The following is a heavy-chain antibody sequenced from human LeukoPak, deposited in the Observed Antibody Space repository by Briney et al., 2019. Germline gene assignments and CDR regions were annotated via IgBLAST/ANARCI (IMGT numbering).Heavy chain of an antibody. CDR3: ARGYSSSWYDLYYFDY. V-gene: IGHV3-66*01. CDR1: GFAVSTSY. Sequence: GGSLRLSCAASGFAVSTSYINWVRQAPGRGLEWVSVIYSSGSAFYADSVEGRFIVSRDSSKNTLYLQMNSLRAEDTAVYYCARGYSSSWYDLYYFDYWGQGTLVTVSS. J-gene: IGHJ4*02. D-gene: IGHD6-13*01. CDR2: IYSSGSA.